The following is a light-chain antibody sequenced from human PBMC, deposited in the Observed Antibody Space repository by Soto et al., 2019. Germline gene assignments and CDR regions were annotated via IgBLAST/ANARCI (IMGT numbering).Light chain of an antibody. J-gene: IGKJ4*01. CDR1: QTVTNDY. CDR2: DAS. V-gene: IGKV3-20*01. CDR3: QQYGSSPLT. Sequence: EVVLTQSPGTLSLSPGERVTLSCRASQTVTNDYLAWYQQKDGQAPRLLIYDASTRATGVPDRFSGSGSGPEYTLTITRLEPEDFAVYYCQQYGSSPLTFGGGTKVDI.